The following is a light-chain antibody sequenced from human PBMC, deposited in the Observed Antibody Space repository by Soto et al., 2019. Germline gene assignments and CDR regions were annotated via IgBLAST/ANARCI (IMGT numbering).Light chain of an antibody. Sequence: EIVLTQSPGTLSLSPGERATLSCWASQSVSSNYVAWYQQKPGLTPRLLIYAASTRATGIPDRFRGTGSGTDFSLTISRLEPEDFAVYYCQEYGSSGLTFGGGTKVDIK. CDR2: AAS. CDR3: QEYGSSGLT. CDR1: QSVSSNY. V-gene: IGKV3-20*01. J-gene: IGKJ4*01.